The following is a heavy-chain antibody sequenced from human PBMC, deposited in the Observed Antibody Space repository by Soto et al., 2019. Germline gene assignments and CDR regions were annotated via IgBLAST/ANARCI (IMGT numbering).Heavy chain of an antibody. Sequence: PSQTLSLTCAISGDSASSNTAPWNWIRQSPSRGLEWLGRTYFRSKWYNDYAVSVKSRIIINPDTSNNQFSLQLNSVTPEDTAVYFCAKGDNLGPKTGYAFDPWGQGIMVTVSS. CDR2: TYFRSKWYN. V-gene: IGHV6-1*01. J-gene: IGHJ5*02. CDR1: GDSASSNTAP. CDR3: AKGDNLGPKTGYAFDP. D-gene: IGHD5-12*01.